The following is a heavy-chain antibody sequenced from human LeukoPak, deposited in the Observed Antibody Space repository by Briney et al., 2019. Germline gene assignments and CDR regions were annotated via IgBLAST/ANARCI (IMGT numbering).Heavy chain of an antibody. CDR2: INPDGSSA. CDR1: GFTFSDYW. Sequence: GGSLRLSCAASGFTFSDYWMHWVRQAPGKGLVWVSRINPDGSSASYADSVKGRFTISRDNAKNTLYLQMNSLRAEDTAVYYCARFKVTVTSVPWGQGTLVTVSS. J-gene: IGHJ5*02. D-gene: IGHD4-11*01. V-gene: IGHV3-74*01. CDR3: ARFKVTVTSVP.